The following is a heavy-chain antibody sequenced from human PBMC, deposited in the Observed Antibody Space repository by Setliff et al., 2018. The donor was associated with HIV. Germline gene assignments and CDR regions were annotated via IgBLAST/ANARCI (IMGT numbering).Heavy chain of an antibody. D-gene: IGHD6-13*01. J-gene: IGHJ6*02. Sequence: PSETLSLTCAVSGYSISSGYYWGWIRQPPGKGLEWIGSIYHSGSTYYNPSLESRVTISVDTSKNQFSLKLSSVTAADTAVYYCARRYSSSWFYYYYSMDVWGQGTTVTVSS. CDR3: ARRYSSSWFYYYYSMDV. CDR2: IYHSGST. V-gene: IGHV4-38-2*01. CDR1: GYSISSGYY.